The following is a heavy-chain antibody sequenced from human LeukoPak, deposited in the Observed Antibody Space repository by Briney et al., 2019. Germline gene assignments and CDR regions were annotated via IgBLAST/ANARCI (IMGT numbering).Heavy chain of an antibody. Sequence: SETLSLTCTVSGGSISSSSYYWGWIRQPPGKGLEWIGYIYYSGSTNYNPSLKSRVTISVDTSKNQFSLKLSSVTAADTAVYYCARQGAAYCSGGSCQSNWFDPWGQGTLVTVSS. CDR3: ARQGAAYCSGGSCQSNWFDP. CDR1: GGSISSSSYY. D-gene: IGHD2-15*01. J-gene: IGHJ5*02. CDR2: IYYSGST. V-gene: IGHV4-61*05.